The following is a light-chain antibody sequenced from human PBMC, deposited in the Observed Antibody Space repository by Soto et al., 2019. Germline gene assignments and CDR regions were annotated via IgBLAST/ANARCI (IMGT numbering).Light chain of an antibody. CDR2: DVS. CDR3: SSYTRSTTLVV. V-gene: IGLV2-14*01. Sequence: QSALTQPASVSGSPGQSITISCTGTSSDVGGYNYVSWYQQHPGKAPKLMIYDVSDRPSGVSSRFSGSKSGNTASLTISGLQAEDEADYYCSSYTRSTTLVVFGGGTKVTVL. CDR1: SSDVGGYNY. J-gene: IGLJ2*01.